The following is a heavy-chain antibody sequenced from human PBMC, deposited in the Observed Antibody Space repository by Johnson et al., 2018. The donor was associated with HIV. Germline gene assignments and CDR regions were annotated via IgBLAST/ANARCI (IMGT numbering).Heavy chain of an antibody. CDR2: ISYDGSNK. CDR1: GFTLSSYA. CDR3: ARDRGVAVVIATEGGAFDI. Sequence: QVQVVESGGGVVQPGRSLRLSCVASGFTLSSYAIHWVRQAPGKGLEWVAVISYDGSNKYYADSVKGRFTISRDNSKNTRYLQMNSLRAEDTAVYYCARDRGVAVVIATEGGAFDIWGQGTMVTVSS. J-gene: IGHJ3*02. V-gene: IGHV3-30*04. D-gene: IGHD2-21*01.